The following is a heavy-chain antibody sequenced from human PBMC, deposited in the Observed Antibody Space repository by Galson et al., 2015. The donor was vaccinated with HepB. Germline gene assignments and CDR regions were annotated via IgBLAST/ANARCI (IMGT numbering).Heavy chain of an antibody. CDR3: ARGATYGSLSVWFDP. CDR1: GLTFSDYE. D-gene: IGHD3-10*01. V-gene: IGHV3-48*03. Sequence: SLRLSCAASGLTFSDYEMNWVRQAPGKGLEWVSYISSSGRTIFYADSVKGRFTISRDSAKDSVYLQMNSLRVEDTAIYYCARGATYGSLSVWFDPWGQGTLVTVSS. J-gene: IGHJ5*02. CDR2: ISSSGRTI.